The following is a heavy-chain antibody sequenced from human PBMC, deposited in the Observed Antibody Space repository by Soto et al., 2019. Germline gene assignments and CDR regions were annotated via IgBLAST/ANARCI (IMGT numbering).Heavy chain of an antibody. Sequence: QITLKESGPTLVKPTQTLTLTCTFSGFSLSTSGVGVGWIRQPPGTALEWLALIYWDDDKRYSPSLKSRLTITNDTSKNQVVLTMTNMDPVDTATYYCAHSTYYDSSGYPPSLDYWGQGTLVTVSS. CDR1: GFSLSTSGVG. J-gene: IGHJ4*02. D-gene: IGHD3-22*01. CDR2: IYWDDDK. V-gene: IGHV2-5*02. CDR3: AHSTYYDSSGYPPSLDY.